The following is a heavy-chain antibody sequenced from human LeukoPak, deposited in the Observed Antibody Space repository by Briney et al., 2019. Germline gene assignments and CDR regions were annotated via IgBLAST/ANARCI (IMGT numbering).Heavy chain of an antibody. CDR1: GFTFSSYA. V-gene: IGHV3-64*01. J-gene: IGHJ4*02. Sequence: GGSLRLSCAASGFTFSSYAMHWVRQAPGKGLEYVSAISSNGGSTYYANSVKGRFTISRDNSKNTLYLQMGSLRSEDTAVYYCARGFRYSSSWYCWGQGTLVTVSS. CDR2: ISSNGGST. D-gene: IGHD6-13*01. CDR3: ARGFRYSSSWYC.